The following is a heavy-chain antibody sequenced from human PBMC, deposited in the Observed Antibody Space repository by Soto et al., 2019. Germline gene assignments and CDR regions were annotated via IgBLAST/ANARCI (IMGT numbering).Heavy chain of an antibody. J-gene: IGHJ6*02. CDR3: AREGVVVPAAIREGGYYYYGRDV. CDR2: ISSSSSYI. Sequence: GGSLRLSCAASGFTFSSYSMNWVRQAPGKGLEWVSSISSSSSYIYYADSVKGRFTISRDNAKNSLYLQMNSLRAEDTAVYYCAREGVVVPAAIREGGYYYYGRDVWGQGTTVTVSS. V-gene: IGHV3-21*01. D-gene: IGHD2-2*02. CDR1: GFTFSSYS.